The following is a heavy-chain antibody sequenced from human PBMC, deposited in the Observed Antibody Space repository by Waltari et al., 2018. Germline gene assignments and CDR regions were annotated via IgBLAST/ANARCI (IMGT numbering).Heavy chain of an antibody. V-gene: IGHV1-69*04. CDR2: IIPIVGTA. D-gene: IGHD1-26*01. CDR1: GGTFSSYA. Sequence: QVQLVQSGAEVKKPGSSVKVSCKASGGTFSSYAISWVRQAPGQGLEWMGRIIPIVGTANDAQKFQGRVTITADKSTSTAYMELSSLRSEDTAGYYCASSLISNSGSFFDYWGQGTLVTVSS. J-gene: IGHJ4*02. CDR3: ASSLISNSGSFFDY.